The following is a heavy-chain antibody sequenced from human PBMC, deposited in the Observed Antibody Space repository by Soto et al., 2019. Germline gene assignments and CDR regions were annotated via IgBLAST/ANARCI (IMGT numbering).Heavy chain of an antibody. J-gene: IGHJ4*02. D-gene: IGHD2-8*01. V-gene: IGHV4-31*02. CDR2: MYYSGNT. Sequence: WTWIRQHPGKGLEWIGYMYYSGNTYYNPSLKSRLTMSLDTSNNQFSLKMSSVTAADTAVYYCARGEPGLANVDSWGQGTLVTVSS. CDR3: ARGEPGLANVDS.